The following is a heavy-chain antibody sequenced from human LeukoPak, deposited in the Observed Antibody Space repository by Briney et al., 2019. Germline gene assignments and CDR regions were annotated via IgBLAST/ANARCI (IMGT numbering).Heavy chain of an antibody. J-gene: IGHJ5*02. CDR3: ARDIYSGTSFDP. CDR2: MNPNSGNT. V-gene: IGHV1-8*01. Sequence: ASVKVSCKASGYTFTSYDISWVRQATGQGLEWMGWMNPNSGNTGYAQKFQGRVTMTRNTSISTAYMELSSLRSEDTAVYYCARDIYSGTSFDPWGQGTLVTVSS. CDR1: GYTFTSYD. D-gene: IGHD5-12*01.